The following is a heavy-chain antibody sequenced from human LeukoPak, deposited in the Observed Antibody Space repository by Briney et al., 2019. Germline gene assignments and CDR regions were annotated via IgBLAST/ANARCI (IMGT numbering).Heavy chain of an antibody. V-gene: IGHV4-39*01. Sequence: SETLSLTCSVSGGSISGRRYYWGWIRQPPGRGLEWIGSIHYDGATYYNPSLKSRVTISVDTSKNQFSLKLSPVTAADTAVYYCARHSSPDSSSWYGEDYYGMDVWGQGTTVTVSS. D-gene: IGHD6-13*01. J-gene: IGHJ6*02. CDR3: ARHSSPDSSSWYGEDYYGMDV. CDR2: IHYDGAT. CDR1: GGSISGRRYY.